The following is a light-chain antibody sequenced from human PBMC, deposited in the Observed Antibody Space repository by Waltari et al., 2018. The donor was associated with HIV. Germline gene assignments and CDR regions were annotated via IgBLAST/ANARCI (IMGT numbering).Light chain of an antibody. V-gene: IGKV3-15*01. CDR1: QTVSSS. J-gene: IGKJ4*01. CDR3: QQYNDWPVT. Sequence: EIVMTQSPATLSVSPGERATVSCRASQTVSSSLAWYQQKPGQAPRLLIYGASTRATGIAARFSGSGSGTEFALTISSLQSEDFAVYYCQQYNDWPVTFGGGTRVEIK. CDR2: GAS.